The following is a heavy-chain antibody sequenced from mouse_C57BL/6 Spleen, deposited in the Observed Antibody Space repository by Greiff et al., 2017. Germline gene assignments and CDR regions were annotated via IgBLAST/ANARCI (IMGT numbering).Heavy chain of an antibody. D-gene: IGHD2-1*01. CDR1: GYAFSSSW. Sequence: LVESGPELVKPGASVKISCKASGYAFSSSWMNWVKQRPGKGLEWIGRIYPGDGDTNYNGKFKGKATLTADKSSSTAYMQLSSLTSEDSAVYFCARDGNYDYAMDYWGQGTSVTVSS. CDR2: IYPGDGDT. J-gene: IGHJ4*01. V-gene: IGHV1-82*01. CDR3: ARDGNYDYAMDY.